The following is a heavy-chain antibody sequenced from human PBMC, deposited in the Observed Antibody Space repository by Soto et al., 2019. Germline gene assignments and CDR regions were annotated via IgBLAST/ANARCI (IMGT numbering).Heavy chain of an antibody. V-gene: IGHV3-21*01. D-gene: IGHD5-18*01. Sequence: EVQLVESGGGLVKPGGSLRLSCAASGFTFSSYSMNWVRQAPGKGLEWVSSISSSSSYIYYADSVKGRFTISRDNAKNSLYPQMNSRRAEETAVYYRARWGSDTAMVSWRYYYSSGMDVWGQGPTVTVSS. CDR3: ARWGSDTAMVSWRYYYSSGMDV. CDR1: GFTFSSYS. J-gene: IGHJ6*02. CDR2: ISSSSSYI.